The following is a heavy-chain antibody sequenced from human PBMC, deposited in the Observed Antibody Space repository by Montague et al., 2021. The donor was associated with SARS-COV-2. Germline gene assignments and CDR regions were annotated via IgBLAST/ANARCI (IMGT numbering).Heavy chain of an antibody. CDR1: GYPINSNYH. J-gene: IGHJ4*02. CDR3: ARASYYGPGKHYPFDY. Sequence: SETLSLTCTVSGYPINSNYHWGWIRQPPGKGLEWIGCSYHSGSTPYHPXXKSRVTISLDTSNNHFSLKVTSVTAADTAVYYCARASYYGPGKHYPFDYWGRGTLVTVSS. V-gene: IGHV4-38-2*02. CDR2: SYHSGST. D-gene: IGHD3-10*01.